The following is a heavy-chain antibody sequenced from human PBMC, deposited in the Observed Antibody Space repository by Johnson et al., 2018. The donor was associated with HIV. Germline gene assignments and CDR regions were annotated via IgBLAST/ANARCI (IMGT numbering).Heavy chain of an antibody. D-gene: IGHD4-23*01. CDR1: GFTFSSYD. CDR3: ARENYGGDDAFDI. CDR2: IPGINDSG. J-gene: IGHJ3*02. V-gene: IGHV3-23*04. Sequence: VQLVESGGGVVRPGGSLRLSCAASGFTFSSYDMNWVRQAPGKGLEWVSGIPGINDSGQYADSVKGRFTISRDNSKNTLYLQMNSLRAEDTAVYYCARENYGGDDAFDIWGQGTMVTVSS.